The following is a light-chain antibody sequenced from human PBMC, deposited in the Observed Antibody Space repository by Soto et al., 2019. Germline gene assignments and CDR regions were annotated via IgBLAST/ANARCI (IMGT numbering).Light chain of an antibody. V-gene: IGLV2-14*01. Sequence: QSVLTQPASVSGSPGQSITISCTGTSSDVGGYTYVSWYQQHPGKAPKLIIYEVSNRPSGVSNRFSGSKSGNTASLTISGLQAEDEADYYCTSFTSSITYVFGTGTKVTVL. CDR1: SSDVGGYTY. CDR2: EVS. J-gene: IGLJ1*01. CDR3: TSFTSSITYV.